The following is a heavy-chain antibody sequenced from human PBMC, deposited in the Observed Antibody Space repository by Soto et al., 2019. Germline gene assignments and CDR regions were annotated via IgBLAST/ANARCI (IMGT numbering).Heavy chain of an antibody. CDR1: GFIIRTYG. J-gene: IGHJ4*02. CDR2: IYSSGTFI. Sequence: EVQLVESGGGLVKPGGSLRLSCTASGFIIRTYGMTWVRQAPGKGLEWVSSIYSSGTFIYYADSVKGRFTISRDDAKNSLFLQMNSLRAEDTAVYYCGRAIGRGIIRDWGQETLVTVSS. V-gene: IGHV3-21*01. CDR3: GRAIGRGIIRD. D-gene: IGHD3-10*01.